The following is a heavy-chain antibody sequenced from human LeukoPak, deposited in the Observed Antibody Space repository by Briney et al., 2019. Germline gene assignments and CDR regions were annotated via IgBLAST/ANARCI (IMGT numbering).Heavy chain of an antibody. CDR1: GGTFSRNT. V-gene: IGHV1-69*08. Sequence: GASVKVSCKASGGTFSRNTISWVRQAPGQGPEWMGRIIPILGTANYAQKFQGRVTITADKSTSTAYMELSSLRSEDTAVYYCARDPATVGSSEFDYWGQGTLVTVSS. CDR2: IIPILGTA. J-gene: IGHJ4*02. D-gene: IGHD1-26*01. CDR3: ARDPATVGSSEFDY.